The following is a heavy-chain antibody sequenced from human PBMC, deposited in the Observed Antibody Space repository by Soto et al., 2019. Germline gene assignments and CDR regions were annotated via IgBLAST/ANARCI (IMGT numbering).Heavy chain of an antibody. CDR3: ARDYCSGGSCYQSNWFDP. J-gene: IGHJ5*02. CDR2: IYYSGST. CDR1: GGSISSSSYY. Sequence: PSETLSLTCTVSGGSISSSSYYWGWTRQPPGKGLEWIGSIYYSGSTYYNPSLKSRVTISVDTSKNQFSLKLSSVTAADTAVYYCARDYCSGGSCYQSNWFDPWGQGTLVTVSS. V-gene: IGHV4-39*01. D-gene: IGHD2-15*01.